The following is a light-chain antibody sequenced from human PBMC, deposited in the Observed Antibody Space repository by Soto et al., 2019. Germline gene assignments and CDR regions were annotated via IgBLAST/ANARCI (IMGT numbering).Light chain of an antibody. CDR3: QKYNSAPPIT. CDR1: QSISSY. Sequence: DIHLTQSPSSLSASLGDRVTITLRASQSISSYLNWYQQKPGKAPKLLIYAASSLQSGVPSRFSGSRSGTEFTLTISSLQPEDVATYYCQKYNSAPPITFGQGTRLEI. V-gene: IGKV1-39*01. CDR2: AAS. J-gene: IGKJ5*01.